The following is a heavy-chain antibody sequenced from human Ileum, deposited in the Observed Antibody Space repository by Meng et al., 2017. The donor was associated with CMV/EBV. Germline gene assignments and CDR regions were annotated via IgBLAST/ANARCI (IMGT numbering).Heavy chain of an antibody. J-gene: IGHJ1*01. D-gene: IGHD1-1*01. CDR3: VNDISGPSNS. V-gene: IGHV1-2*02. CDR1: GKPFTSFN. CDR2: VSPMTGDA. Sequence: ARLVRSGAEVKKSGASVQVSCKASGKPFTSFNMHWVRQAPGQGFELMGWVSPMTGDATSTQKFQGRVSMTKDTSINTVYMELSSLTSDDTAVYYCVNDISGPSNSWGQGTLVTVSS.